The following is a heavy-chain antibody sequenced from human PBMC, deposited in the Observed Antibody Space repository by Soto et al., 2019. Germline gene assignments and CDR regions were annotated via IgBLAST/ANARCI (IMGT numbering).Heavy chain of an antibody. CDR3: ARDSSGNYYGMDV. CDR2: IYSGGST. CDR1: GFTVSSNY. Sequence: EVQLVESGGGLIQPGGSLRLSCAASGFTVSSNYMSWVRQAPGKGLEWVSVIYSGGSTYYADSVKGRVTISRDNSKNTLYLQMNSLRAEDTAVYYCARDSSGNYYGMDVWGQGTTVTVSS. D-gene: IGHD6-19*01. V-gene: IGHV3-53*01. J-gene: IGHJ6*02.